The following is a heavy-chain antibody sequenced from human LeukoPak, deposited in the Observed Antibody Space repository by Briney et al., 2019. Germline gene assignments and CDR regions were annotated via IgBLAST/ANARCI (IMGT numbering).Heavy chain of an antibody. J-gene: IGHJ4*02. CDR3: ARGQFGDPSFDY. CDR2: ISGNNGHT. CDR1: GYTFTSFG. V-gene: IGHV1-18*01. Sequence: ASVKVSCKASGYTFTSFGITWVRQAPGQGLEWMGWISGNNGHTNYAQKLQDRVTMTTDTSTSTAYMELRSLRSDDTAVYYCARGQFGDPSFDYWGLGTLVTVSS. D-gene: IGHD3-10*01.